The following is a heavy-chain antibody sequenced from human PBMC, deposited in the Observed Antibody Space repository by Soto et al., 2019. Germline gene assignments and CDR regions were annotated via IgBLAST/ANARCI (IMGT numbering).Heavy chain of an antibody. D-gene: IGHD6-19*01. CDR1: GFTFDDYA. CDR2: ISWNSGSI. V-gene: IGHV3-9*01. CDR3: AKDIWGAVASNSLDY. Sequence: EVQLVESGGGLVQPGRSLRLSCAASGFTFDDYAMHWVRQAPGKGLEWVSGISWNSGSIGNADSVKGRFTISRDNAKTSLYLQMNSLRAEDTALYYCAKDIWGAVASNSLDYWGQGTLVTVSS. J-gene: IGHJ4*02.